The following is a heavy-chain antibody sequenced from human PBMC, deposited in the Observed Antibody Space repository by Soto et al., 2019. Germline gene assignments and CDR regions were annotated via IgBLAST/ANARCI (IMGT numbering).Heavy chain of an antibody. J-gene: IGHJ6*02. Sequence: QVQLQESGPGLVKPSQTLSLTCTVSGGSISSGGYYWTWIRQHPGKGLEWIGYIYYSGSTYYNPSLNIRVTMPVDTSKIQFSLKLSSVTAADTAVYYCARVCGGDCHYGMDVWGQGTTVTVSS. V-gene: IGHV4-31*03. CDR2: IYYSGST. D-gene: IGHD2-21*02. CDR3: ARVCGGDCHYGMDV. CDR1: GGSISSGGYY.